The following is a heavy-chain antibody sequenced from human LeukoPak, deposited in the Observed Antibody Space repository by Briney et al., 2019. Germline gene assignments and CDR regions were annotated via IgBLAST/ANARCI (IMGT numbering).Heavy chain of an antibody. V-gene: IGHV4-59*08. CDR2: IYYSGST. Sequence: KTSETLSLTCTVSGGSFSSYYWSWIRQPPGKALEWIGYIYYSGSTNYNPSLKSRVTISVDTSKNQFSLKLSSVTAADTAVYYCARCSSSWYSPSVGYWGQGTLVTVSS. CDR1: GGSFSSYY. J-gene: IGHJ4*02. D-gene: IGHD6-13*01. CDR3: ARCSSSWYSPSVGY.